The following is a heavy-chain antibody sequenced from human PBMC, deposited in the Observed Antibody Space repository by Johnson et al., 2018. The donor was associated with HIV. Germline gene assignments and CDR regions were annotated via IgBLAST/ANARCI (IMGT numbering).Heavy chain of an antibody. D-gene: IGHD2-15*01. V-gene: IGHV3-30-3*01. CDR2: ISYDGSNK. CDR3: AREGIWYCSGGSCYGAFDI. J-gene: IGHJ3*02. Sequence: QVQLVESGGGVVQPGRSLRLSCAASGFTFSTYAMHWVRQAPGKGLEWVAVISYDGSNKYYGDSVKGRFTISRDNSKNTLYLQVNSLRAGDTAVYYCAREGIWYCSGGSCYGAFDIWGQGTMVTVSS. CDR1: GFTFSTYA.